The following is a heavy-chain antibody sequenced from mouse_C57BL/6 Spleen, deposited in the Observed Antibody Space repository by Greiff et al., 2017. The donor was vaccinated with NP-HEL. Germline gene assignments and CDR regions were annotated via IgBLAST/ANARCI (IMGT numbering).Heavy chain of an antibody. Sequence: QVQLKESGAELARPGASVKMSCKASGYTFTSYTMHWVKQRPGQGLEWIGYINPSSGYTKYNQKFKDKATLTADKSSSTAYMQLSSLTSEDSAVYYCAREGRYYGSSYGYAMDYWGQGTSVTVSS. V-gene: IGHV1-4*01. CDR3: AREGRYYGSSYGYAMDY. CDR2: INPSSGYT. J-gene: IGHJ4*01. D-gene: IGHD1-1*01. CDR1: GYTFTSYT.